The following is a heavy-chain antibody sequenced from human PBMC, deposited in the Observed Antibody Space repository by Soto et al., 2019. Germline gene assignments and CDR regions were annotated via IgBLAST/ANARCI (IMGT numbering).Heavy chain of an antibody. Sequence: SETLSLTCTVSGGSISSSSYYWGWIRHPPGKGLEWFGSIYYSGSTYYNPSLKSRVTISVDTSKNQFSLKLSSVTAADTAVYYCAREGRGGDFWSGYYPTYYYYYGMDVWGQGTTVT. CDR1: GGSISSSSYY. D-gene: IGHD3-3*01. CDR2: IYYSGST. V-gene: IGHV4-39*02. CDR3: AREGRGGDFWSGYYPTYYYYYGMDV. J-gene: IGHJ6*02.